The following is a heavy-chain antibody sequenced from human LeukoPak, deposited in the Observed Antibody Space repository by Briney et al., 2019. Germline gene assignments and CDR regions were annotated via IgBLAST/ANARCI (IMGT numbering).Heavy chain of an antibody. J-gene: IGHJ2*01. D-gene: IGHD4-17*01. CDR2: IYHSGST. CDR1: GYSISSGYY. V-gene: IGHV4-38-2*02. Sequence: SETLSLTCTVSGYSISSGYYWGWFRQPPGKGLEWIGGIYHSGSTYYNPSLKSRVTISVDTSKNQFSLKLSSVTAADTAVYYCARDRLTYGDHWYFDLWGRGTLVTVSS. CDR3: ARDRLTYGDHWYFDL.